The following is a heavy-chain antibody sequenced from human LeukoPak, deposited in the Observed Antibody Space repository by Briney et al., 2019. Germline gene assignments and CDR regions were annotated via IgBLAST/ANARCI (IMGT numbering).Heavy chain of an antibody. Sequence: SETLSLTCTVSGGSLSSYYWSWIRQPPGKGLEWIGYIYYSGSTNYNPSLKSRVTILVDTSKSQFSLKLSSVTAADTAVYYCARGTPFYYYYGMDVWGQGTTVTVSS. J-gene: IGHJ6*02. V-gene: IGHV4-59*01. CDR2: IYYSGST. D-gene: IGHD1/OR15-1a*01. CDR3: ARGTPFYYYYGMDV. CDR1: GGSLSSYY.